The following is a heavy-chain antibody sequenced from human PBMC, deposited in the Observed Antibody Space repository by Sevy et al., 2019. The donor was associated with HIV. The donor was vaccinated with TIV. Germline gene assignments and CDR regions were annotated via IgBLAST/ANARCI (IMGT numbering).Heavy chain of an antibody. D-gene: IGHD2-8*01. CDR3: AREGCTKPHDY. V-gene: IGHV3-23*01. CDR2: LSFGCGEI. Sequence: GGSLRLSCAASGFTFSKYSMSWVRQPPGKGLEWVSTLSFGCGEINYEDSVKGRFTISRDNSKSSVYLQMNNLRPVDTAAYYCAREGCTKPHDYWGQGTLVTVSS. CDR1: GFTFSKYS. J-gene: IGHJ4*02.